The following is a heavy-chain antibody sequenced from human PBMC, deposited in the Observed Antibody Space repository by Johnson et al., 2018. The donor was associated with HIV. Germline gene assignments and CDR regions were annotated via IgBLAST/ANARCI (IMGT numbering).Heavy chain of an antibody. D-gene: IGHD3-3*01. CDR2: ISYDGSTK. CDR3: AKQLYDLNYDFWSGYPI. Sequence: QVQLVESGGGVVQPGRSLRLSCAASGFTFNSYAMHWVRQAPGRGLEWVAVISYDGSTKYYADSVKGRFTISRDNSKNTLYLQMNSLRAEETAVYYCAKQLYDLNYDFWSGYPIWGQGTMVTVSS. J-gene: IGHJ3*02. CDR1: GFTFNSYA. V-gene: IGHV3-30-3*02.